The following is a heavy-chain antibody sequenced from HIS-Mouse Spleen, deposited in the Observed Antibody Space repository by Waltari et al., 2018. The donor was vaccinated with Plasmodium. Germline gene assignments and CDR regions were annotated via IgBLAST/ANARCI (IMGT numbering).Heavy chain of an antibody. CDR1: GYSISSGYY. Sequence: QVQLQESGPGLVKPSETLSLPCTVSGYSISSGYYWGWTRQPPGKGLEWIGSIYHSGSTYYNPSLKSRVTISVDTSKNQFSLKLSSVTAADTAVYYCARVDYGSGDYYYYYGMDVWGQGTTVTVSS. CDR2: IYHSGST. J-gene: IGHJ6*02. CDR3: ARVDYGSGDYYYYYGMDV. D-gene: IGHD3-10*01. V-gene: IGHV4-38-2*02.